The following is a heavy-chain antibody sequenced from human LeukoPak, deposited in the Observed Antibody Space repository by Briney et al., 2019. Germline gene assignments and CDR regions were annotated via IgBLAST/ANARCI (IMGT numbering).Heavy chain of an antibody. Sequence: PSETLSLTCAVYGGSFSGYYWSWIRQPPGKGLEWIGEINHSGSTNYNPSLKSRVTISVDTSKNQFSLKLSSVTAADTAVYWAVAGHNWFDPWGQGTLVTVSS. CDR1: GGSFSGYY. D-gene: IGHD6-19*01. V-gene: IGHV4-34*01. CDR3: VAGHNWFDP. CDR2: INHSGST. J-gene: IGHJ5*02.